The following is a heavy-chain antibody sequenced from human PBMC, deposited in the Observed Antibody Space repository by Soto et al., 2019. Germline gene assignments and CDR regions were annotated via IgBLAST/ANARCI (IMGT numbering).Heavy chain of an antibody. V-gene: IGHV3-23*01. CDR3: AKPQVAAARLPYYFDY. D-gene: IGHD2-15*01. J-gene: IGHJ4*02. CDR2: IGGSGTST. Sequence: GGSLRLSCATSGFSFSSYFMSWVRQAPGEGLEWVSGIGGSGTSTYYADSVKGRLTISRDNSKNTLYLQMDSLRAEDTAVYYCAKPQVAAARLPYYFDYWGQGTLVTVS. CDR1: GFSFSSYF.